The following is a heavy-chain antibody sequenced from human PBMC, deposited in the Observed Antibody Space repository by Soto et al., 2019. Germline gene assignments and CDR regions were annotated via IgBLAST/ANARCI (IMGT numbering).Heavy chain of an antibody. Sequence: QVQLVQSGAEVKKPGASVKVSCKASGYTFTSYGITWVRQAPGQGLEWLGWISANSGNTNYAPKLQGRVTMTTDTSTSTGYMELRSLRSDDTAVYYCARGSGSSSSPFSVYWGQGTLVTVSS. CDR3: ARGSGSSSSPFSVY. J-gene: IGHJ4*02. CDR1: GYTFTSYG. D-gene: IGHD3-10*01. V-gene: IGHV1-18*04. CDR2: ISANSGNT.